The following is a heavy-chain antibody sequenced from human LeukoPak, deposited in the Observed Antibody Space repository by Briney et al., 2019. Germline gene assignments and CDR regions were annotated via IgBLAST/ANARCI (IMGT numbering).Heavy chain of an antibody. V-gene: IGHV1-24*01. Sequence: ASVKVSCKVSGYTLTELSMHWVRQVPGKGLEWMGGFDPEDGETIYAQKFQGRVTMTEDTSTDTAYMELSSLRSEDTAVYYCARITGTWDYYFYMDVWGKGTTVTVSS. CDR1: GYTLTELS. CDR2: FDPEDGET. D-gene: IGHD1-7*01. CDR3: ARITGTWDYYFYMDV. J-gene: IGHJ6*03.